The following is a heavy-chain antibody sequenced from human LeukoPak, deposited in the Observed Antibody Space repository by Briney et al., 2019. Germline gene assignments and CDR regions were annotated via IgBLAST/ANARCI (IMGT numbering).Heavy chain of an antibody. V-gene: IGHV3-74*01. CDR2: ISHDGII. CDR1: GFTFSSYV. J-gene: IGHJ4*02. Sequence: GGSLRLSCETAGFTFSSYVMHWVRRTPGKGLVWVSRISHDGIISYADSVKGRFTISRDNAKNSLFLQINSLRAEDTAMYYCAKGTKPVMTIPDYWGQGILVTVSS. CDR3: AKGTKPVMTIPDY. D-gene: IGHD1/OR15-1a*01.